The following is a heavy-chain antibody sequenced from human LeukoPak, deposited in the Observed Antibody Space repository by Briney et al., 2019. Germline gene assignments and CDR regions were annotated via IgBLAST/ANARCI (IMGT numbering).Heavy chain of an antibody. CDR2: IYTSGRT. Sequence: SETLSLTXTVSGGSISSYYWGWIRQPAGKGLEWIGGIYTSGRTNYNPSLKSRLTMSVDTSKNQFSLKLSFVTAADTAVYYCARVGGIVAAGLFDYWGQGTLVTVSS. CDR1: GGSISSYY. D-gene: IGHD6-13*01. V-gene: IGHV4-4*07. J-gene: IGHJ4*02. CDR3: ARVGGIVAAGLFDY.